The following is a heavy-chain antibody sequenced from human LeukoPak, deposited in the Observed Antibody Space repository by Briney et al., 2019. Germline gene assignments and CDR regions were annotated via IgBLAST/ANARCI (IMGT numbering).Heavy chain of an antibody. V-gene: IGHV1-69*04. Sequence: ASVKVSCKASGGIFSSYAISWVRQAPGQGLEWMGRIIPILGIANYAQKFQGRVTITADKSTSTAYMDLSSMRSEDTAVYYCARDLPPYYFDYWGQGTLVTVSS. CDR2: IIPILGIA. J-gene: IGHJ4*02. CDR1: GGIFSSYA. CDR3: ARDLPPYYFDY.